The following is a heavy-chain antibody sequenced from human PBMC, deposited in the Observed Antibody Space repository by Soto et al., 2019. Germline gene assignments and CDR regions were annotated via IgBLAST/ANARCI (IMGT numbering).Heavy chain of an antibody. D-gene: IGHD5-12*01. V-gene: IGHV1-3*01. CDR2: LTPNTGNI. CDR3: SREAIVAENWFDP. J-gene: IGHJ5*02. CDR1: GYTFVDYA. Sequence: QVQLVQSGAEVKRPGASVKVSCRASGYTFVDYALHSVRQAPGQGLEWVGWLTPNTGNIKYSHKFEDRVPITRDTATSTAYMELRGLRSEDTAVYFCSREAIVAENWFDPWGQGTLVTVSS.